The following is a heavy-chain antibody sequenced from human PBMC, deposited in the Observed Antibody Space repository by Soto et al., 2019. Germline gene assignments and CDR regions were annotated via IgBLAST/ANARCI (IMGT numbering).Heavy chain of an antibody. Sequence: SETLSLTCTVSGGSISSGDYYWSWIRQPPGKGLEWIGYIYYSGSTYYNPSLKSRVTISVDTSKNQFSLKLSSLTAADTAVYYCARDVEMATTNYFDYWGQGTLVTVSS. CDR1: GGSISSGDYY. D-gene: IGHD5-12*01. CDR2: IYYSGST. CDR3: ARDVEMATTNYFDY. J-gene: IGHJ4*02. V-gene: IGHV4-30-4*01.